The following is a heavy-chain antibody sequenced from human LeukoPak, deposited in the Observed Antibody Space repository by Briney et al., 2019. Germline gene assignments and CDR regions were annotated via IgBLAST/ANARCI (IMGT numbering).Heavy chain of an antibody. V-gene: IGHV3-21*01. CDR2: ISSRSSYI. CDR1: GFTFSSYT. Sequence: GGSLRLSCAASGFTFSSYTMNWVRQAPGKGLEWVSSISSRSSYIYYADSVKGRFTISRDNAKNSLYLQMNSLRAEDTAVYYCARGDILTGYLYGYWGQGTLVTVSS. CDR3: ARGDILTGYLYGY. D-gene: IGHD3-9*01. J-gene: IGHJ4*02.